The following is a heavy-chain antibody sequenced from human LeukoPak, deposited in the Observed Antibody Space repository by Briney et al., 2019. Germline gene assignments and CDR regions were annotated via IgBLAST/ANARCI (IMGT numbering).Heavy chain of an antibody. CDR1: GFTFSSYG. J-gene: IGHJ4*02. Sequence: GRSLRLSCAASGFTFSSYGMNWVRQAPGKGLEWVSGISWNSGSAGYAGSVKGRFTISRDSAKNSLYLQMNSLRTEDTALYYCAKDRTYSAYAALDYWGQGTLVTVSS. V-gene: IGHV3-9*01. CDR3: AKDRTYSAYAALDY. D-gene: IGHD5-12*01. CDR2: ISWNSGSA.